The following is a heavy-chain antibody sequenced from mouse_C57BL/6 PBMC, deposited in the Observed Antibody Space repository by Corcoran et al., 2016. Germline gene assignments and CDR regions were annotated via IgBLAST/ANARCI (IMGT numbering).Heavy chain of an antibody. CDR3: ADYGYDGRYAMDY. CDR2: INTYSGVP. D-gene: IGHD2-2*01. CDR1: GYTFTTYG. V-gene: IGHV9-3*01. Sequence: QIQLVQSGPELKKPGETVKISCKASGYTFTTYGMSWVKQAPGKGLKWMGWINTYSGVPTYADDFKGRFAFSLETSASTAYLQINNLKNEDTATYFCADYGYDGRYAMDYWSQGTSVTVSS. J-gene: IGHJ4*01.